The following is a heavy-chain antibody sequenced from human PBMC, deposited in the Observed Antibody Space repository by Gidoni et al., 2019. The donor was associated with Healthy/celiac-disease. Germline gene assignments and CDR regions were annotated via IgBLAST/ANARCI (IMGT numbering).Heavy chain of an antibody. D-gene: IGHD6-13*01. J-gene: IGHJ4*02. CDR1: GGSFSGYY. Sequence: QVQLQQWGAGLLKPSETLSLTCAVYGGSFSGYYWSWIRQPPGKGLEWIGEINHSGSTNYNPSLKSRVTISVDTSKNQFSLKLSSGTAADTAVYYCASIAAAGTGFDYWGQGTLVTVSS. CDR3: ASIAAAGTGFDY. CDR2: INHSGST. V-gene: IGHV4-34*01.